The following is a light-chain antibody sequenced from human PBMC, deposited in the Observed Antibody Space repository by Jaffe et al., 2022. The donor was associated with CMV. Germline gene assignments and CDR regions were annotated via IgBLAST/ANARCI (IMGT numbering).Light chain of an antibody. Sequence: SYELTQPPSVAVSPGQTARIPCSGDALPKQYAYWYQQKPGQAPVTVIYKDYERPSGIPERFSGSTSGTTVTLTITGVQAEDEADYYCQSADSSGTYQVFGGGTKLTVL. V-gene: IGLV3-25*03. CDR1: ALPKQY. CDR2: KDY. CDR3: QSADSSGTYQV. J-gene: IGLJ3*02.